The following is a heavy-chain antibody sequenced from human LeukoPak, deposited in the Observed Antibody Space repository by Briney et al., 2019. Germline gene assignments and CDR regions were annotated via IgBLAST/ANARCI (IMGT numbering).Heavy chain of an antibody. CDR3: TTVGMVRGGWWPNYYYYYYMDV. CDR1: GFTPDVYA. CDR2: TKSKTDDGTP. J-gene: IGHJ6*03. V-gene: IGHV3-15*01. D-gene: IGHD3-10*01. Sequence: GGSLTLSCPASGFTPDVYAMHWVRPAPGEGREWVGRTKSKTDDGTPDYAAPVKGRFTISRDDSKNTLYLQMNSLKTEDTAVYYCTTVGMVRGGWWPNYYYYYYMDVWGKGTTVTISS.